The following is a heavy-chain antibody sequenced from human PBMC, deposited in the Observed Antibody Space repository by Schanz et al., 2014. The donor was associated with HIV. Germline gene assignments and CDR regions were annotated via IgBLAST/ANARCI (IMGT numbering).Heavy chain of an antibody. Sequence: QVRLVQSGAEVKKPGGSVKVSCTASGYTFVDHYVHWVRQAPGQGLEWLGWINPKSGDTNFAQKFQGRVTMTRDTSITTVYMELSRLTSDDTAVYYCARGLKDYYYALDVWGQGTTVIVSS. J-gene: IGHJ6*02. V-gene: IGHV1-2*02. D-gene: IGHD3-16*01. CDR2: INPKSGDT. CDR3: ARGLKDYYYALDV. CDR1: GYTFVDHY.